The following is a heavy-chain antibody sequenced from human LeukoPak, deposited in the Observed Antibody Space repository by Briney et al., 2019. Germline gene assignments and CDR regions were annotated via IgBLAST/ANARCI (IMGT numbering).Heavy chain of an antibody. Sequence: GGFLRLSCAASGFTFRNYWMGWVRQAPGKGLEWVANTKPDGSAEYYADSVRGRFTTSRDNANNFLYLQMNRLRAEDTAVYYCARGGGLNTNFDYWGQGTLVTVSS. CDR3: ARGGGLNTNFDY. CDR2: TKPDGSAE. CDR1: GFTFRNYW. J-gene: IGHJ4*02. D-gene: IGHD6-25*01. V-gene: IGHV3-7*01.